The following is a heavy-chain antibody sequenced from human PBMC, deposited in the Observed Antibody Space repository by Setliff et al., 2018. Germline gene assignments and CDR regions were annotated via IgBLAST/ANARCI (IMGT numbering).Heavy chain of an antibody. Sequence: AGGSLRLSCAASGFTFSSYWMHWVRQAPGKGLVWVSRTNNDGSTINHADSVKGRFTISRDNAKNTLYLQMNSLRAEDTAVYYCARGNFYYFDRTGRGPNWFDPWGQGTLVTVSS. V-gene: IGHV3-74*01. CDR2: TNNDGSTI. J-gene: IGHJ5*02. D-gene: IGHD3-22*01. CDR1: GFTFSSYW. CDR3: ARGNFYYFDRTGRGPNWFDP.